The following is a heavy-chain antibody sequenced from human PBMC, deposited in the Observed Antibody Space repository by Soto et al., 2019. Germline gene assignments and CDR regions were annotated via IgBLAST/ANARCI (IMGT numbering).Heavy chain of an antibody. D-gene: IGHD3-22*01. V-gene: IGHV3-23*01. CDR1: GFTFSSYA. CDR3: AKGSSGYRPYYFDN. J-gene: IGHJ4*02. CDR2: INDGGSST. Sequence: GGSLRLSCAASGFTFSSYAMSWVRQAPGKGLDWVSAINDGGSSTYYADSVKGRFTLSRDNSKNTLYLQMNSLRAEDTAVYYCAKGSSGYRPYYFDNWGQGTLVTVSS.